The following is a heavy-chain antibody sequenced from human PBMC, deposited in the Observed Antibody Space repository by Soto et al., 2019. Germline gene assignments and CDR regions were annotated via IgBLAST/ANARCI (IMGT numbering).Heavy chain of an antibody. CDR1: GDSVSSNSAA. V-gene: IGHV6-1*01. CDR3: ATWRFDY. Sequence: PSHPLSLTCAISGDSVSSNSAAWNWIRHSPSRGLEWLGRTYYRSKWYNDYAVSMRSRITINPDTTKNQFSLQLNSATPEDTAVYYCATWRFDYWGQGTLVTSPQ. J-gene: IGHJ4*02. CDR2: TYYRSKWYN.